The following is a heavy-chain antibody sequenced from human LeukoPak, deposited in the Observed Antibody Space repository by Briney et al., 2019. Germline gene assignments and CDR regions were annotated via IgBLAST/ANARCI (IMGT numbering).Heavy chain of an antibody. CDR2: MNPNSGNT. CDR1: GYTFTSYD. Sequence: ASVKVSCKASGYTFTSYDINWVRQATGQGLEWMGWMNPNSGNTGYAQKFQGRVTITRNTSISTAYMELSSLRSEDTAVYYCARIGLIGYLYYFDYWGQGTLVTVSS. CDR3: ARIGLIGYLYYFDY. D-gene: IGHD3-9*01. V-gene: IGHV1-8*03. J-gene: IGHJ4*02.